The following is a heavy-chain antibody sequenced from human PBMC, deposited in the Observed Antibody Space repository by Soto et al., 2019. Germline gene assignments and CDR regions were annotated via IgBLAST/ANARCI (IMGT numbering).Heavy chain of an antibody. CDR3: ARRAEVSGQQHHLGAFDI. V-gene: IGHV1-46*01. D-gene: IGHD6-25*01. J-gene: IGHJ3*02. Sequence: ASVKVSCKASGYTFTSYYMHWVRQAPGQGLEWMGIINPSGGSTSYAQKFQGRVTMTRDTSTSTVYMELSSLRSEDTAVYYCARRAEVSGQQHHLGAFDIWGQGTMVTVSS. CDR1: GYTFTSYY. CDR2: INPSGGST.